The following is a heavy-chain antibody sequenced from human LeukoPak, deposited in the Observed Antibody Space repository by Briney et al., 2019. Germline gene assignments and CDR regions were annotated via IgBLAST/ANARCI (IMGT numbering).Heavy chain of an antibody. D-gene: IGHD6-19*01. V-gene: IGHV4-39*07. CDR1: GGSIRSTSHY. CDR3: ARTGDSSGWFNWFDP. Sequence: PSETLSLTCTVSGGSIRSTSHYWGWIRQPPGRDLEWIGSFYYSGTTSYNPSLKSRVTISVDTSQNQFSLKLSSVTAADTAVYYCARTGDSSGWFNWFDPWGQGTLVTVSS. J-gene: IGHJ5*02. CDR2: FYYSGTT.